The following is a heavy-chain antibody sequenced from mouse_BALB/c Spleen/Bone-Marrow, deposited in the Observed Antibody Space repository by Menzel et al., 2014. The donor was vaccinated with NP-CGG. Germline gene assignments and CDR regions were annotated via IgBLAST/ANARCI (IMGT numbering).Heavy chain of an antibody. J-gene: IGHJ1*01. CDR2: INPESSTI. CDR1: GFDFSRYW. Sequence: EVQVVESGGGRVQPGGSLKLSCAASGFDFSRYWMSWVRQAPGKGLEWIGEINPESSTINYTPSLKDKFIISRDNAKNTLSQQMSKVRSEDTALYYCAKLNYYGNLFVWGAGTTVTVSS. V-gene: IGHV4-1*02. CDR3: AKLNYYGNLFV. D-gene: IGHD1-1*01.